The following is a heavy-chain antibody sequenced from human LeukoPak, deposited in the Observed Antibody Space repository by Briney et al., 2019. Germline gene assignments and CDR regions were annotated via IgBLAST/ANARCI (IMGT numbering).Heavy chain of an antibody. CDR2: ISAFNGNS. CDR3: ARSSIAVAATAYDY. J-gene: IGHJ4*02. Sequence: ASVKVSCKASGYTFSSYGIGWVRQAPGQRPEWLGWISAFNGNSNYAPKFQGRVTVTTDTSTNTAYMELRSLRSDDTAVYYCARSSIAVAATAYDYWGQGTLVTVSS. CDR1: GYTFSSYG. D-gene: IGHD6-19*01. V-gene: IGHV1-18*04.